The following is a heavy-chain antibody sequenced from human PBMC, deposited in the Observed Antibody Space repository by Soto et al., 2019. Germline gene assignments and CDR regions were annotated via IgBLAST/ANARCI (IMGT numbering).Heavy chain of an antibody. V-gene: IGHV3-49*03. CDR2: TRSKAYGGTT. Sequence: PGGSLRLSCTASGFTFGDYAMSWFRQAPGKGLEWVGFTRSKAYGGTTEYAASVKGRFTISRDDSKSIAYLQMNSLKTEDTAVYYCTMDFWSGYYRVVWGQGTLVTVSS. CDR3: TMDFWSGYYRVV. D-gene: IGHD3-3*01. J-gene: IGHJ4*02. CDR1: GFTFGDYA.